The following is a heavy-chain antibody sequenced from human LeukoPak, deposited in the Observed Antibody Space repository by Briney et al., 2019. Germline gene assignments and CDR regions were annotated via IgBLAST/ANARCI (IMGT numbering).Heavy chain of an antibody. CDR2: INPSGGST. V-gene: IGHV1-46*01. D-gene: IGHD6-19*01. Sequence: GASVKVSCKASGYTFTSYYMHWVRQAPGQGLEWMGIINPSGGSTSYAQKFQGRVTMTRDTSTSTVYMELSSLRSEDTAVYYCARGRGRIAVAGKKEVTLAYWGQGTLVTVSS. CDR1: GYTFTSYY. CDR3: ARGRGRIAVAGKKEVTLAY. J-gene: IGHJ4*02.